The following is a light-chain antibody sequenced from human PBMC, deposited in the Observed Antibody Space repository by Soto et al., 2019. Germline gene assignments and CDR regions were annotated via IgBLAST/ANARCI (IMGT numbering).Light chain of an antibody. CDR2: GAS. CDR1: QSISSN. V-gene: IGKV3-15*01. J-gene: IGKJ5*01. Sequence: DIVMTQSPATLSVSPGERATLSCRASQSISSNLAWYQHKPGQAPRLLIDGASTRATGISARFSGSGSGTEFTLTISRLQSEDLAVYYCQQYNNGPLTFGQGTRLEIK. CDR3: QQYNNGPLT.